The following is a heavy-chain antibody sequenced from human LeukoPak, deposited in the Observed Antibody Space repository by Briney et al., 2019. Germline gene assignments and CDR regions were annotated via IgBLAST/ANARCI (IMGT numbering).Heavy chain of an antibody. CDR3: ARDLGSGWNFDY. J-gene: IGHJ4*02. V-gene: IGHV3-53*01. D-gene: IGHD6-19*01. CDR2: IYSGGST. Sequence: GGSLRLSCAASGFTVSSNYMNWVRQAPGKGLEWVSIIYSGGSTYYADSVKGRFTISRDNSKNTLYLQMNSLRTEDTAVYYCARDLGSGWNFDYWGQGTLVTVSS. CDR1: GFTVSSNY.